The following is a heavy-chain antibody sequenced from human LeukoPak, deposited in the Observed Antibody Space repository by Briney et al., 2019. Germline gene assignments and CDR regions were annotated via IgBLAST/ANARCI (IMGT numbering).Heavy chain of an antibody. CDR3: ARDMSMNGVRNFFDY. Sequence: ASVKVSCKTSGYTFTGYFIHWVRQAPGQGLEWMGWIHSKSGDTDYSQKFQDRVTLTRDTSISTAYMELSRLRSDDTAVYYRARDMSMNGVRNFFDYWRQGTPVTVSS. CDR2: IHSKSGDT. D-gene: IGHD3-10*01. CDR1: GYTFTGYF. J-gene: IGHJ4*02. V-gene: IGHV1-2*02.